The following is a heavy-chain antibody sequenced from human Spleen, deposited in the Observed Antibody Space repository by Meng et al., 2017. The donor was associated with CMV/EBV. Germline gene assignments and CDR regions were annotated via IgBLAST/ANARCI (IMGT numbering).Heavy chain of an antibody. Sequence: KSSGNNFSPNWSGWVRQMPGKGLEWMGIIYPGDSDTRNSPSFQGQVTISADKSISTAYLQWSSLKASDTAMYYCARAPKSIPRRPPDYWGQGTLVTVSS. CDR3: ARAPKSIPRRPPDY. CDR1: GNNFSPNW. V-gene: IGHV5-51*01. D-gene: IGHD2-21*01. J-gene: IGHJ4*02. CDR2: IYPGDSDT.